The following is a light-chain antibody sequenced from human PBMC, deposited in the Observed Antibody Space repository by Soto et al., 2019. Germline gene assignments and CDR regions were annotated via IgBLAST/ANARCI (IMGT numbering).Light chain of an antibody. J-gene: IGKJ1*01. V-gene: IGKV1-17*01. CDR1: QGISDD. Sequence: DIQMTQSPSTLSASVGDRVTITCRAGQGISDDLSWYQQKTGKAPKRLIYTASSLQSGVPSRFSGSGSGTEFTLTISSRQPEDFATYYCLQYYSYPRTFGQGTRVEVK. CDR3: LQYYSYPRT. CDR2: TAS.